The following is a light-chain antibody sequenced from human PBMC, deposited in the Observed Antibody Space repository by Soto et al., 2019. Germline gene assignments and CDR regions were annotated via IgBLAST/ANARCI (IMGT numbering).Light chain of an antibody. V-gene: IGKV3-20*01. Sequence: EIVLTQSPGTLSLSPGERATLSCRASQSVSSSYLAWYQQKPGQAPRLLIYGVSSRATGIPDRFSGSGSGTDLTLTISRLEPEDFAVYYCQQYGSSPPYTFGQGTKLEIK. J-gene: IGKJ2*01. CDR2: GVS. CDR3: QQYGSSPPYT. CDR1: QSVSSSY.